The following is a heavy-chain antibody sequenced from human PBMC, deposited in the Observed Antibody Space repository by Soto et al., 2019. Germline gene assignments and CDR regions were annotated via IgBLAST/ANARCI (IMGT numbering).Heavy chain of an antibody. Sequence: GGSLRLSCAASGFTLSSYWMSWVRQAPGKGLEWVANIKQDGSEKYYVDSVKGRFTISRDNAKNSLYLQMNSLRAEDTAVYYCARGGLIRVHPFDYWGQGTLVTVSS. V-gene: IGHV3-7*01. CDR3: ARGGLIRVHPFDY. CDR1: GFTLSSYW. CDR2: IKQDGSEK. D-gene: IGHD3-16*01. J-gene: IGHJ4*02.